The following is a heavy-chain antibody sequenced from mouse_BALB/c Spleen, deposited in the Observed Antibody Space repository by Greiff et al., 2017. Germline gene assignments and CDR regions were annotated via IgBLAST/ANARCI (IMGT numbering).Heavy chain of an antibody. V-gene: IGHV14-3*02. CDR2: IDRANGNT. CDR3: AHYDGDYFDY. D-gene: IGHD1-2*01. Sequence: VQLLQSGAELVQPGASVKLSCTASGFTIKDTYMPWVKQRPEQGLEWIGRIDRANGNTKYDPKFQGQATTTADTSSNTAYLQLSSLTSEDTAVYYGAHYDGDYFDYWGQGTTLTVSA. CDR1: GFTIKDTY. J-gene: IGHJ2*01.